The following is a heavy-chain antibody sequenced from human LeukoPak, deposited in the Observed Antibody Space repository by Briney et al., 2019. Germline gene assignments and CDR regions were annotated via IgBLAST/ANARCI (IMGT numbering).Heavy chain of an antibody. V-gene: IGHV1-46*01. D-gene: IGHD3/OR15-3a*01. CDR2: VNPSGGST. Sequence: ASVKVSCKASGYTFSNSYIHWVRQAPGQGLEWMGIVNPSGGSTTYAQKFQGRLIVTRDMSTSTVYMELSSLASEDMAVYYCAREIGVMPIDDFWTGYFDYWGQGTLVTVSS. CDR3: AREIGVMPIDDFWTGYFDY. CDR1: GYTFSNSY. J-gene: IGHJ4*02.